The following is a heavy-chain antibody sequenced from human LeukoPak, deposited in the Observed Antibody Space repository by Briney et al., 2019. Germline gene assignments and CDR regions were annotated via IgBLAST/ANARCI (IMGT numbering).Heavy chain of an antibody. CDR1: GGSISSHY. CDR3: ARRDGYYYYMDV. D-gene: IGHD2-21*02. V-gene: IGHV4-4*09. Sequence: SETLSLTCTVSGGSISSHYWSWIRQPPGKGLEWIGYIYTSGGTNYNPSLKSRVTISVDTSQNQFSLKLTSVTAADTAVYYCARRDGYYYYMDVWGKGTTVTVSS. CDR2: IYTSGGT. J-gene: IGHJ6*03.